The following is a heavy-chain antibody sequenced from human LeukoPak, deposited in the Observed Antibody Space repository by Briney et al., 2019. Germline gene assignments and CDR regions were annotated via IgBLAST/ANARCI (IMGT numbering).Heavy chain of an antibody. CDR2: IYHSGST. D-gene: IGHD2-2*01. CDR3: ARGSLSYCSSTSCSSPRQIYYYYGMDV. CDR1: GGSISSGGYS. Sequence: PSETLSLTCAVSGGSISSGGYSWSWIRQPPGKGLEWIGYIYHSGSTYYNPSLKSRVTISVDTSKNQFSLKLSSVTAADTAVYYCARGSLSYCSSTSCSSPRQIYYYYGMDVWGQGTTVTVSS. V-gene: IGHV4-30-2*01. J-gene: IGHJ6*02.